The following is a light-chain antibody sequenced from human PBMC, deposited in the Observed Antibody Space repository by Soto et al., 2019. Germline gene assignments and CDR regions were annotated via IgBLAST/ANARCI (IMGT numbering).Light chain of an antibody. J-gene: IGKJ2*01. CDR3: QEYGRT. Sequence: EIVLTQFPDILSLSPGERATLSCRASQRLSTDNLAWYQLQPGRAPRLLIFGASNRATGIPDRFSGSGSGTDFTLTISRLEPEDSAVYYCQEYGRTFGQGTKLEIK. V-gene: IGKV3-20*01. CDR1: QRLSTDN. CDR2: GAS.